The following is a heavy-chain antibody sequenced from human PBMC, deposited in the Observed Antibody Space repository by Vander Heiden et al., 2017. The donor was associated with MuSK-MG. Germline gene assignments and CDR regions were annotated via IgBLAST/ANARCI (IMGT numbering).Heavy chain of an antibody. CDR1: GFTFSSSA. CDR3: ARALCNRARLGYCPYMDV. J-gene: IGHJ6*03. D-gene: IGHD2-15*01. CDR2: ISYDGSNK. Sequence: QVQLVASGGGVVQPGRSLRLSCAAPGFTFSSSAMHWVRQAPGKGLEWVAVISYDGSNKYYADSVKGRFTISRDNSKNTLYLQMNSLRAEDTAVYYCARALCNRARLGYCPYMDVWGKGTTVTVSS. V-gene: IGHV3-30-3*01.